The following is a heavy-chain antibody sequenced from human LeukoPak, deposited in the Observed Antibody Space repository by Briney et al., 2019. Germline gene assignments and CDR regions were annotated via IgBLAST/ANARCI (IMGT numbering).Heavy chain of an antibody. J-gene: IGHJ4*02. CDR2: SPPSSGGT. CDR1: GYTFTGYY. V-gene: IGHV1-2*02. D-gene: IGHD5-18*01. Sequence: ASVKVSCKPSGYTFTGYYMQWVRQAAGHGREGMGWSPPSSGGTNYAQTSQGRVTMTRDTSIRTAYMELRRLRADDTAVYYCAREGRVDSAVVLFDYWGPGALVTVSS. CDR3: AREGRVDSAVVLFDY.